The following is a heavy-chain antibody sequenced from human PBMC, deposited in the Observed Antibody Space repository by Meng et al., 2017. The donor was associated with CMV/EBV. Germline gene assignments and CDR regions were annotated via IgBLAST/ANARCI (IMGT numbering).Heavy chain of an antibody. V-gene: IGHV1-18*01. D-gene: IGHD3-3*01. J-gene: IGHJ6*02. CDR1: GYTFTSYG. CDR3: ARGAPIFGVVIAWRGYYGMDV. CDR2: ISAYNGNT. Sequence: GESLKISCKGSGYTFTSYGISWVRQAPGQGLEWMGWISAYNGNTNYAQKLQGRVTMTTDTSTSTAYMELRSLRSDDTAVYYCARGAPIFGVVIAWRGYYGMDVWGQGTTVTVSS.